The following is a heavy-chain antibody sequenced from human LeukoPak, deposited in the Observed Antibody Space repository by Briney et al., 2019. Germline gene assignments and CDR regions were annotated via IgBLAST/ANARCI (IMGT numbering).Heavy chain of an antibody. V-gene: IGHV4-30-4*01. J-gene: IGHJ2*01. CDR3: ARGVVVPAAKYFDL. CDR1: GGSISSGDYY. CDR2: IYYSGST. D-gene: IGHD2-2*01. Sequence: SETLSLTCTVSGGSISSGDYYWSWIRQPPGKGLEWIGYIYYSGSTYYNPSLKSRVTISVDRSKNQFSLKLSSVTAADTAVYYCARGVVVPAAKYFDLWGRGTLVTVSS.